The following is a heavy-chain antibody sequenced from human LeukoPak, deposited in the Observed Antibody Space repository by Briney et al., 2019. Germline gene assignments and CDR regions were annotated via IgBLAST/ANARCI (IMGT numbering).Heavy chain of an antibody. CDR2: IYHSGTS. CDR1: GYSISSGYY. V-gene: IGHV4-38-2*02. J-gene: IGHJ6*03. Sequence: SETLSLTCNVSGYSISSGYYWGWIRQPPGKGLEWIGNIYHSGTSYYKPSLKSRVTFSLDMSKNQFSLKLGSVTAADTAVYYCARGFDYYYMDVWGKGTTVTVSS. CDR3: ARGFDYYYMDV.